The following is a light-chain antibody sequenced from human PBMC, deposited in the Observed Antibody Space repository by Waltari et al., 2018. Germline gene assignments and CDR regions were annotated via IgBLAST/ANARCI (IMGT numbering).Light chain of an antibody. CDR1: SGHSSNV. J-gene: IGLJ3*02. CDR3: QTGGQGTWV. Sequence: QLVLTQSPSASASLGASVKLTCTLSSGHSSNVIAWLQQQPEKGPRYLMKVNSDGSHNKGDETPDRFSGSSAGAGRYLTISSRQSEGEADYYWQTGGQGTWVFGGGTKLTVL. V-gene: IGLV4-69*01. CDR2: VNSDGSH.